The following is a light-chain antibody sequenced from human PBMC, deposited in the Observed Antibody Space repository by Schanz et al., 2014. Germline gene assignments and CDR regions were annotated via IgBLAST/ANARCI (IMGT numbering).Light chain of an antibody. CDR1: SSDVGGYNY. CDR3: SSYAGNNKLL. CDR2: EVN. Sequence: SVLTQPPSASGSPGQSVTISCTGTSSDVGGYNYVSWYQQHPGKAPKLMIYEVNKRPSGVPDRFTGSKSGNTASLTVSGLQAEDEGDYYCSSYAGNNKLLFGGGTKLTVL. J-gene: IGLJ2*01. V-gene: IGLV2-8*01.